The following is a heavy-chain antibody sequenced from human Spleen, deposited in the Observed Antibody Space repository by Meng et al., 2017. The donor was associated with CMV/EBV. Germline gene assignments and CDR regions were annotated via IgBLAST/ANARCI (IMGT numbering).Heavy chain of an antibody. Sequence: SVKVSCKASGGTFSSYAINWVRQAPGQGLEWMGGIIPFSRTANYAQRFQGRVTITTDESASTVYMELGSLRSEDTAVYYCARDYDFWNGFYLHGMGVWGQGTTVTV. D-gene: IGHD3-3*01. CDR2: IIPFSRTA. CDR3: ARDYDFWNGFYLHGMGV. CDR1: GGTFSSYA. J-gene: IGHJ6*02. V-gene: IGHV1-69*05.